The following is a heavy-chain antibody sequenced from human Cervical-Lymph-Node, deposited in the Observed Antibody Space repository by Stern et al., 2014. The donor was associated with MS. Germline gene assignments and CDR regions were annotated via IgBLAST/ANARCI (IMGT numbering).Heavy chain of an antibody. CDR1: GVSVSSGGYY. V-gene: IGHV4-31*03. CDR3: ATIPPHIEGAAFEI. Sequence: VQLVQSGPGLVKPSQTLSLTCTVSGVSVSSGGYYWTWIRPVPGKGLEWVGYMHHSGTTFYNPSLKGRVSISRDTSENQFSLNLRSVIAADTAVYYCATIPPHIEGAAFEIWGQGTMVTVSS. D-gene: IGHD1-26*01. J-gene: IGHJ3*02. CDR2: MHHSGTT.